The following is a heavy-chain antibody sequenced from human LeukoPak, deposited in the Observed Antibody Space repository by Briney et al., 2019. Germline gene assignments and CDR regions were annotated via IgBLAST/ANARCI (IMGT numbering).Heavy chain of an antibody. D-gene: IGHD5-12*01. J-gene: IGHJ4*02. CDR1: GFTFSSYG. Sequence: GGSLRLSCAASGFTFSSYGMHWVRQAPGKGLEWVSAISGSGGSTYYADSVKGRFTISRDNSKNTLYLQMNSLRAEDTAVYYCAKVNGGYDTYFDYWGQGTLVTVSS. V-gene: IGHV3-23*01. CDR3: AKVNGGYDTYFDY. CDR2: ISGSGGST.